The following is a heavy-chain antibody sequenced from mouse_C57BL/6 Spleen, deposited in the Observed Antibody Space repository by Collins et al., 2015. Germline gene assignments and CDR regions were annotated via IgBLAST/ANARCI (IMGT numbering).Heavy chain of an antibody. V-gene: IGHV2-5*01. Sequence: QVQLKQSGPGLVQPSQSLSITCTVSGFSLTSYGVHWVRQSPGKGLEWLGVIWRGGSTDYNAAFMSRLSITKDNSKSQVFFKMNSLQADDTAIYCCAKEDYYGSSYYYAMDYWGQGTSVTVSS. CDR3: AKEDYYGSSYYYAMDY. CDR2: IWRGGST. D-gene: IGHD1-1*01. CDR1: GFSLTSYG. J-gene: IGHJ4*01.